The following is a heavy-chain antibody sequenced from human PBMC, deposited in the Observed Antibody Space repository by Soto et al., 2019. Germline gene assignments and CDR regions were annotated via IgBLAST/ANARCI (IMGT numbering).Heavy chain of an antibody. CDR2: ISSNGGST. J-gene: IGHJ3*02. D-gene: IGHD6-6*01. CDR1: GFTFSSYA. CDR3: VKDSSSSFFVFDI. Sequence: GGSLRLSCSASGFTFSSYAMHWVRQAPGKGLEYVSAISSNGGSTYYADSVKGRFTISRDNSKNTLYLQMSSLRAEDTAVYYCVKDSSSSFFVFDIWGQGTMVTVSS. V-gene: IGHV3-64D*08.